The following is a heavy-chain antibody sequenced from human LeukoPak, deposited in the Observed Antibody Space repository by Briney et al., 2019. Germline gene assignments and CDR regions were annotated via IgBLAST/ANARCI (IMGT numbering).Heavy chain of an antibody. J-gene: IGHJ4*02. D-gene: IGHD3-22*01. CDR1: GGSFSGFY. Sequence: PSETLSLTCAANGGSFSGFYWSWIRQPPGKGLEWIGEINHSGSTNYNPSLKSRVTISVDTSKNQFSLKLSSVTAADTAVYYCARGGHDSSEAIIDYWGQGTLVTVSS. CDR2: INHSGST. CDR3: ARGGHDSSEAIIDY. V-gene: IGHV4-34*01.